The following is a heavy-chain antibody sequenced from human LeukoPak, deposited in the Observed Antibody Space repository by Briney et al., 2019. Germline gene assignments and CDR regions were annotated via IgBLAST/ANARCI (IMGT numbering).Heavy chain of an antibody. J-gene: IGHJ4*02. V-gene: IGHV3-23*01. Sequence: GGSLRLSCAASGFTFSSYAMSWVRQAPGKGLEWVSAISGSGGSTYYADSVKGRFTISRDNSKNTLYLQMNSLRAEDTAVYYCGKEEKYCSSTSCRYYDFWSGYYFFDYWGQGTLVTVSS. CDR3: GKEEKYCSSTSCRYYDFWSGYYFFDY. D-gene: IGHD3-3*01. CDR1: GFTFSSYA. CDR2: ISGSGGST.